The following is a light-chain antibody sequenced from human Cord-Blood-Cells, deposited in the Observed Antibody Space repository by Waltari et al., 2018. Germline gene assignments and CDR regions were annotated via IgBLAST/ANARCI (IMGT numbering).Light chain of an antibody. J-gene: IGKJ1*01. CDR3: QQLNSYPRT. CDR2: AAS. CDR1: QGISSY. V-gene: IGKV1-9*01. Sequence: IQLTQSPSSLSASVGDRVTITCRARQGISSYLAWYQQKPGKAPKLLIYAASTLQSVVPSRCSGSGSRTEFTLTIRSLQPEDFATYYCQQLNSYPRTFGQGTKVEIK.